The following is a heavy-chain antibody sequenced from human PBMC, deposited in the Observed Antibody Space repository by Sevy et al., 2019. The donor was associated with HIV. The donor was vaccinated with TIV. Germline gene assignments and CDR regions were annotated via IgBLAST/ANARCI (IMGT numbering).Heavy chain of an antibody. CDR3: AHRLVGLRYFDWLEGWFDP. CDR2: IYRNDDK. J-gene: IGHJ5*02. Sequence: SGPTLVNPTQTLTLTCTFSGFSLSTSGVGVGWIRQPPGKALEWLALIYRNDDKRYSPSLKSRLTITKDTSKNQVVLTMTNMDPVDTATYYCAHRLVGLRYFDWLEGWFDPWGQGTLVTVSS. V-gene: IGHV2-5*01. D-gene: IGHD3-9*01. CDR1: GFSLSTSGVG.